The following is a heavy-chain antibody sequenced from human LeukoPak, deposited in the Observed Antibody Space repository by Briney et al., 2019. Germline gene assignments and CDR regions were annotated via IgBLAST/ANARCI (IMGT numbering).Heavy chain of an antibody. V-gene: IGHV4-31*03. D-gene: IGHD3-9*01. CDR2: IYYSGST. CDR1: GGSISSGGYY. Sequence: SETLSLTCTVSGGSISSGGYYWSWIRQHPGKGLEWIGYIYYSGSTYYNPSLKSRVTISVDTSKNQFSLKLSSVTAADTAVYYCAGKYYDILTDYPKTYYYYGMDVWGQGTTVTVSS. CDR3: AGKYYDILTDYPKTYYYYGMDV. J-gene: IGHJ6*02.